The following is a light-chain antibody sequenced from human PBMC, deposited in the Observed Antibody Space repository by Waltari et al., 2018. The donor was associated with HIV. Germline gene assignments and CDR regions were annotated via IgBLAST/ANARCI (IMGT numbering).Light chain of an antibody. Sequence: QSALTPPRSVSGSPGQSVTISCTGSNSDVGNYNYVSWSQQFPDKAPQCIIYDVTRRPSGVPKRFSGSKSDNTAYLTISWLQNEDEGVYFCCSYAGTFTWVFGAGTRLSVL. CDR3: CSYAGTFTWV. J-gene: IGLJ3*02. CDR1: NSDVGNYNY. V-gene: IGLV2-11*01. CDR2: DVT.